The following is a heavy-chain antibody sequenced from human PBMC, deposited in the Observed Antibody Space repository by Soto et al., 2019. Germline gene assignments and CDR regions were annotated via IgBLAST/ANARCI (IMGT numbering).Heavy chain of an antibody. J-gene: IGHJ6*02. D-gene: IGHD7-27*01. Sequence: QVQLVESGGGVVQPGRSLRLSCAASGFTFPRFGMHWVRQAPGKGLEWVALITYEGSQIYYADAVKGRFIISRDNGDNTLSLQMDNLRTEDTATYFCAKGRGEMNWANYYGLDVWGQGTTVTVSS. CDR1: GFTFPRFG. CDR3: AKGRGEMNWANYYGLDV. V-gene: IGHV3-30*18. CDR2: ITYEGSQI.